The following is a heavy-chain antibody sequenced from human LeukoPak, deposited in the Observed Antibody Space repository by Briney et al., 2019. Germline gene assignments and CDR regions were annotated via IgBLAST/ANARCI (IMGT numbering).Heavy chain of an antibody. J-gene: IGHJ4*02. CDR1: GFIFSTYN. CDR3: AREGPHCSSTSCYLDS. V-gene: IGHV3-21*01. D-gene: IGHD2-2*01. Sequence: PGGSLRLSCSASGFIFSTYNMIWVRQAPRKGLEWASAISPSSGYKYYEDSVKGRFTISRDNAKNSLYLLMDNLRVEDTALYYCAREGPHCSSTSCYLDSWGQGVLVTVSS. CDR2: ISPSSGYK.